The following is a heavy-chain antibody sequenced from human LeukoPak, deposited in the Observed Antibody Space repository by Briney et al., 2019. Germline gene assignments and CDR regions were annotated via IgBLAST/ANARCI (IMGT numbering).Heavy chain of an antibody. D-gene: IGHD2-2*01. CDR1: GGSFSGYY. V-gene: IGHV4-34*01. CDR3: ARGGGRYCSSTSCYPRYYYYYYMDV. CDR2: INYSGST. Sequence: SETLSLTCAVYGGSFSGYYWSWIRQPPGKGLEWIGEINYSGSTNYNPSLKSRVTISVDTSKNQFSLKLSSVTAADTAVYYCARGGGRYCSSTSCYPRYYYYYYMDVWGKGTTVTVSS. J-gene: IGHJ6*03.